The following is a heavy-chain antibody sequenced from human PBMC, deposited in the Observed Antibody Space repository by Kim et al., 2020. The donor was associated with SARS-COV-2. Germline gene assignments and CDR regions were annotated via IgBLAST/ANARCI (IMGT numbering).Heavy chain of an antibody. CDR2: IYYSGST. D-gene: IGHD1-26*01. Sequence: ETLSLTCTVSGGSISSYYWSWIRQPPGKGLEWIGYIYYSGSTNYNPSLKSRVTISVDTSKNQFSLKLSSVTAADTAVYYCARDFGELRRYYYYGMDVWGQGTTVTVSS. V-gene: IGHV4-59*01. CDR1: GGSISSYY. CDR3: ARDFGELRRYYYYGMDV. J-gene: IGHJ6*02.